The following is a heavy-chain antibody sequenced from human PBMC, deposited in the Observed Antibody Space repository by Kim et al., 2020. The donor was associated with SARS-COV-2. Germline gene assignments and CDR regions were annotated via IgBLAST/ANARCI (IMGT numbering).Heavy chain of an antibody. V-gene: IGHV4-4*02. J-gene: IGHJ6*02. CDR1: GGSISSSNW. CDR2: IYHSGST. D-gene: IGHD3-10*01. Sequence: SETLSLTCAVSGGSISSSNWWSWVRQPPGKGLEWIGEIYHSGSTNYNPSLKSRVTISVDKSKNQFSLKLSSVTAADTAVYYCARGRELAYYYYYGMDVWGQGTTVTVSS. CDR3: ARGRELAYYYYYGMDV.